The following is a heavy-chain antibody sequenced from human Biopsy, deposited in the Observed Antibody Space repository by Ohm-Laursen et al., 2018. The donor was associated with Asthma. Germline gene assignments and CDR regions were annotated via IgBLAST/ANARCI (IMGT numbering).Heavy chain of an antibody. CDR3: ARGVDRVTGLLDHFDS. D-gene: IGHD2-21*02. CDR1: GGSINNFY. Sequence: SETLSLTCAVSGGSINNFYWSWIRQPPGKGLESIGHVYCSGSTNYNPSLKSRVTISIDASKNQFSLKLTSVTAADTAVYYCARGVDRVTGLLDHFDSWGQGTPVTVSS. V-gene: IGHV4-59*01. CDR2: VYCSGST. J-gene: IGHJ4*02.